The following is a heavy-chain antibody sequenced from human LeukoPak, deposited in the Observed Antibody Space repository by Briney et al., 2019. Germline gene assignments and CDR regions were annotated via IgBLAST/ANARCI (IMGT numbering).Heavy chain of an antibody. V-gene: IGHV4-38-2*02. CDR3: ARVRRRYDILTEGWYYYYYMDV. D-gene: IGHD3-9*01. CDR1: GYSISSGYY. CDR2: IYHSEST. J-gene: IGHJ6*03. Sequence: SETLSLTCTVSGYSISSGYYWGWIRQPPGKGLEWIGSIYHSESTYYNPSLKSRVTMSVDTSKNQFSLKLSSVTAADTAVYYCARVRRRYDILTEGWYYYYYMDVWGKGTTVTISS.